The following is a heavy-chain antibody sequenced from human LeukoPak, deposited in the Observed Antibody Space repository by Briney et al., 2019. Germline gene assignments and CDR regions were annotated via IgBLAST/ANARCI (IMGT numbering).Heavy chain of an antibody. J-gene: IGHJ4*02. CDR1: GGSISSYY. V-gene: IGHV4-59*01. D-gene: IGHD2-15*01. CDR2: IYYSGST. CDR3: ARSGYCSGGSCFFYFDY. Sequence: PSETLSLTSTVSGGSISSYYWSWIRQPPGKGLEWIGYIYYSGSTNYNPSLKSRVTISVDTSKNQFSLKLSSVTAADTAVYYCARSGYCSGGSCFFYFDYWGQGTLVTVSS.